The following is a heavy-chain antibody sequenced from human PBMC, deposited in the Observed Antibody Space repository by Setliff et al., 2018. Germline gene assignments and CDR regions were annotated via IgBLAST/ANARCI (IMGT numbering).Heavy chain of an antibody. CDR2: IKSSTEDAST. CDR3: ATGPRDNRNFLNWLGS. CDR1: GITFKNAW. V-gene: IGHV3-15*01. Sequence: PRLSCAASGITFKNAWMTWVRQAPGKGLEWVGRIKSSTEDASTDLAAAVKGRFTMSRDDSRNTVYLQMSSLKSEDTALYFCATGPRDNRNFLNWLGSWGQGTLVTVSS. D-gene: IGHD3-3*01. J-gene: IGHJ5*01.